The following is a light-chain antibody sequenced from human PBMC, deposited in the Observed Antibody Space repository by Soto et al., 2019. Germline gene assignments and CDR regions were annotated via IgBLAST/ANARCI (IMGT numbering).Light chain of an antibody. J-gene: IGKJ4*01. Sequence: DIHMTQSSSSVCAYVGDRDAITFRASQGIRNDLGWYQQKPGKTPKRLIYAASSLQSGVPSWCSGSGSGTEFALTVSSVQPEDYATYYGLQHNIYPRFDGGTSVDIK. CDR2: AAS. V-gene: IGKV1-17*01. CDR3: LQHNIYPR. CDR1: QGIRND.